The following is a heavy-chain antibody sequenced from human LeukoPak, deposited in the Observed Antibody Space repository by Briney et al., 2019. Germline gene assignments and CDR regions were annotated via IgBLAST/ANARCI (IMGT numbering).Heavy chain of an antibody. CDR1: GFTFSSNW. CDR3: ARESLPYYDFWSGYRGGWFDP. CDR2: IKQDGSEK. J-gene: IGHJ5*02. D-gene: IGHD3-3*01. V-gene: IGHV3-7*01. Sequence: GGSLRLSCAASGFTFSSNWMSWVRQAPGKGLEWVANIKQDGSEKYYVDSVKGRFTISRDNAKNSLYLQMNSLRAEDTAVYYCARESLPYYDFWSGYRGGWFDPWGQGTLVTVSS.